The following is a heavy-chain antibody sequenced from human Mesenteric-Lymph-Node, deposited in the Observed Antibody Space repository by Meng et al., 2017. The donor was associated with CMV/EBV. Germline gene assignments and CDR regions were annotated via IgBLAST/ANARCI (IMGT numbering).Heavy chain of an antibody. J-gene: IGHJ3*02. D-gene: IGHD3-22*01. Sequence: SLKISCVASGFTFDDYAMHWVRQAPGKGLEWVSGLGWNSDSIGYADSVKGRFTISRDNAKNSLYLQMNTLTAEDTALYYCAKDFSSGWPRAFDIWGQGTVVTVSS. V-gene: IGHV3-9*01. CDR3: AKDFSSGWPRAFDI. CDR1: GFTFDDYA. CDR2: LGWNSDSI.